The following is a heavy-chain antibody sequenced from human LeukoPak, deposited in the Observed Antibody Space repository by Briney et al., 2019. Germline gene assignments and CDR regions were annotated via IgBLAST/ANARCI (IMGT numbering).Heavy chain of an antibody. V-gene: IGHV3-21*01. J-gene: IGHJ4*02. CDR1: GFTFSSYS. Sequence: GGSLRLSCAASGFTFSSYSMNWVRQAPGKELEWVPSIGSSSSYIYYADSVKGRFTISRDNAKNSLYLQMNSLRAEDTAVYYCARVSRAVAYYWGQGTLVTVSS. CDR3: ARVSRAVAYY. D-gene: IGHD6-19*01. CDR2: IGSSSSYI.